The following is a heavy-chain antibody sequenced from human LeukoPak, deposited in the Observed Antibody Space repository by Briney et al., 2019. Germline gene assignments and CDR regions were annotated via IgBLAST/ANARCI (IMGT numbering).Heavy chain of an antibody. V-gene: IGHV1-2*02. CDR2: INPNSGGT. Sequence: ASVKVSCKASGYTFTGYYMHWVRQAPGQGLEWMGWINPNSGGTNYAQKFQGRVTMTRDTSISTAYMELSRLRSDDTAVYYCAGDLGWRDSSVSSDNWGQGPLVTVS. D-gene: IGHD3-22*01. CDR1: GYTFTGYY. J-gene: IGHJ4*02. CDR3: AGDLGWRDSSVSSDN.